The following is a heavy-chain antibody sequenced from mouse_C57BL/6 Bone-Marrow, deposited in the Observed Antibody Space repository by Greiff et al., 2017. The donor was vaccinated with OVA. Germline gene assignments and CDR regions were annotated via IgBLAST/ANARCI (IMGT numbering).Heavy chain of an antibody. J-gene: IGHJ3*01. CDR2: ISSGGDYI. CDR1: GFTFSSYA. CDR3: TRERYDGFAY. D-gene: IGHD2-12*01. V-gene: IGHV5-9-1*02. Sequence: EVKVVESGEGLVKPGGSLKLSCAASGFTFSSYAMSWVRQTPEKRLEWVAYISSGGDYIYYADTVKGRFTISRDNARNTLYLQMSSLKSEDTAMYYCTRERYDGFAYWGQGTLVTVSA.